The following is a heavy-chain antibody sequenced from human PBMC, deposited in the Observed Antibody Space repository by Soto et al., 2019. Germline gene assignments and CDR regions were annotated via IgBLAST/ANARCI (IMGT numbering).Heavy chain of an antibody. CDR1: GYTFSNFW. V-gene: IGHV5-51*01. D-gene: IGHD6-13*01. J-gene: IGHJ4*02. Sequence: GESLNISCQGSGYTFSNFWIAWVRQLPGKGLEYMGIIYAGDSETRYSPSFHGKVTISADRSIGTAYLQWSSLEASDSAFYFCARSPRSSPYFDYWGQGALVTVSS. CDR2: IYAGDSET. CDR3: ARSPRSSPYFDY.